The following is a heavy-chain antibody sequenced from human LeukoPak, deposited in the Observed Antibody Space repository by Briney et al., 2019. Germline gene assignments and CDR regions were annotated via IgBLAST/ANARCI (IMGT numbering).Heavy chain of an antibody. D-gene: IGHD3-10*01. J-gene: IGHJ6*02. CDR3: ARDMEQAYYYGSGSYSVRHGMDV. V-gene: IGHV4-39*07. Sequence: SETLSLTCTVSGGSINSSSYYWGWIRQPPGKGLEWIGSIYYSGSIYYNPSLKSRVTISVDTSKNQFSLKLSSVTAADTAVYYCARDMEQAYYYGSGSYSVRHGMDVWGQGTTVTVSS. CDR1: GGSINSSSYY. CDR2: IYYSGSI.